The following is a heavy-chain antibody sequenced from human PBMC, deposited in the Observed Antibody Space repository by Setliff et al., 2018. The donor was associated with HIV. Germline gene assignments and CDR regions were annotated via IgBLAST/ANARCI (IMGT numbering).Heavy chain of an antibody. Sequence: PSETLSLTCTVSGGSISTSSYYWGWIRQSPGKGLEWIGSIYYSGNTYCKPSLKSRITISVDTSKNQFSLKLSSVTAADTAVYYCARGGLRLRKSTAPGYFDYWGQGTLVTVSS. D-gene: IGHD1-1*01. CDR1: GGSISTSSYY. CDR2: IYYSGNT. J-gene: IGHJ4*02. V-gene: IGHV4-39*07. CDR3: ARGGLRLRKSTAPGYFDY.